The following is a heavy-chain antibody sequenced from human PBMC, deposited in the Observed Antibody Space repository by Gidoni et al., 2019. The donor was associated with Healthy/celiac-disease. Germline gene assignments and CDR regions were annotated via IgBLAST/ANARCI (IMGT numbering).Heavy chain of an antibody. CDR1: GFTFDDYA. Sequence: EVQLVESGGGLVQPGRSLRLSCAASGFTFDDYAMHWVRQAPGKGLEWVSGISWNSGSIGYADSVKGRFTISRDNAKNSLYLQMNSLRAEDTALYYCAKDRSYSSGWYGKVVNYYGMDVWGQGTTVTVSS. CDR3: AKDRSYSSGWYGKVVNYYGMDV. CDR2: ISWNSGSI. D-gene: IGHD6-19*01. V-gene: IGHV3-9*01. J-gene: IGHJ6*02.